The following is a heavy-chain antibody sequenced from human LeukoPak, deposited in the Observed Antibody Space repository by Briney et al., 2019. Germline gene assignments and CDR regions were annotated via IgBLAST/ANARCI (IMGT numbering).Heavy chain of an antibody. CDR3: AKVSVWYTKGSYGY. Sequence: GASLRLSCAASGFTSSSYAMSWVRQAPGKGLEWVSAISGSGGSTYYADSVKGRFTISRDNSKNTLYLQMNSLRAEDTAVYYCAKVSVWYTKGSYGYWGQGTLVTVSP. J-gene: IGHJ4*02. CDR1: GFTSSSYA. V-gene: IGHV3-23*01. D-gene: IGHD3-16*01. CDR2: ISGSGGST.